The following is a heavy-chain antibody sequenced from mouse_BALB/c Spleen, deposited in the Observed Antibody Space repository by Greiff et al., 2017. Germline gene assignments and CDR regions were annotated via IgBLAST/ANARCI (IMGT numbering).Heavy chain of an antibody. V-gene: IGHV1-14*01. J-gene: IGHJ4*01. CDR1: GYTFTSYV. D-gene: IGHD1-1*01. CDR2: INPYNDGT. CDR3: ARGVLRYPYYALDY. Sequence: VQLQQSGPELVKPGASVKMSCKASGYTFTSYVMHWVKQTPGQGLEWIGYINPYNDGTKYNTKFKGKAPLTSDKSSCTAYIELSSLTSEDSAVSDCARGVLRYPYYALDYWGQGTSVTVSS.